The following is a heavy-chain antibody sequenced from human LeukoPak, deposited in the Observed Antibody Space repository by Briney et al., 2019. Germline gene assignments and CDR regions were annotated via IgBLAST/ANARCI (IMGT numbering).Heavy chain of an antibody. CDR3: ARDEGVGATGFLYYYYGMDV. J-gene: IGHJ6*02. Sequence: ASVKVSCKASGYTFTSYYMHWVRQAPGQGLEWMGIINPSGGSTSYAQKFQGRVTMTRDTSTGTVYMELSSLRSEDTAVYYCARDEGVGATGFLYYYYGMDVWGQGTTVTVSS. D-gene: IGHD1-26*01. CDR2: INPSGGST. V-gene: IGHV1-46*01. CDR1: GYTFTSYY.